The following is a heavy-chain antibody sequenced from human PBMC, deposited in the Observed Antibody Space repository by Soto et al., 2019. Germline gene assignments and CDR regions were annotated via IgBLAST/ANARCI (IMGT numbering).Heavy chain of an antibody. V-gene: IGHV3-23*01. CDR1: GFTFSDSA. CDR3: AKHGCSYPACYPYYYYVDV. D-gene: IGHD2-15*01. Sequence: EVQLLESAGGLAQPGGSLRLSCAASGFTFSDSALSWVRQGTGKGQEWGSSVTVSGDTSYYADSVEGRFTISRDNSKNTLYLQMNSLRADDTAVYYCAKHGCSYPACYPYYYYVDVWGEGATVTVSS. J-gene: IGHJ6*03. CDR2: VTVSGDTS.